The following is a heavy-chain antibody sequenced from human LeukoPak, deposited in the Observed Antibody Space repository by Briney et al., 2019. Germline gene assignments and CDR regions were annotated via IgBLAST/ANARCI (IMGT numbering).Heavy chain of an antibody. V-gene: IGHV4-30-2*01. Sequence: SQTLSLTCAVSGGSISSGGYSWSWIRQPPGKGLEWIGYIYHSGSTYYNPSLKSRVTISVDRSKNQFSLKLSSVTAADTAVYYCARASIAAAGLGHWFDPWGQGTLVTVSS. CDR3: ARASIAAAGLGHWFDP. J-gene: IGHJ5*02. D-gene: IGHD6-13*01. CDR2: IYHSGST. CDR1: GGSISSGGYS.